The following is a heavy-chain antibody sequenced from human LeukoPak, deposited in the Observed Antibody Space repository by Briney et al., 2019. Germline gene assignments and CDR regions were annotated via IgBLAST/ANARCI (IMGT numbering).Heavy chain of an antibody. Sequence: SQTLSLTCTVSGGSISSGGYYWSWIRQHPGKGLEWIGYIYYSGSTYYNPSLKSRVTISVDTSKNQFSLKLSSVTAADTAVYYCAGSYSGNYYVFDYWGQGTLVTVSS. D-gene: IGHD1-26*01. CDR3: AGSYSGNYYVFDY. J-gene: IGHJ4*02. CDR1: GGSISSGGYY. V-gene: IGHV4-31*03. CDR2: IYYSGST.